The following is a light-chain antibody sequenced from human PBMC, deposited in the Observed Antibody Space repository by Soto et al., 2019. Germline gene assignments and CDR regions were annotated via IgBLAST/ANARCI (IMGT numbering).Light chain of an antibody. CDR1: SSNIGSNY. V-gene: IGLV1-47*01. CDR3: AAWDDSLSGVV. Sequence: QAVVTQPPSASGTPGQRVTISCSGSSSNIGSNYVYWYQQLPGTAPKLLIYRNDQRPSGVPDRFSGSKSSTSASLAISGLRSDDEADYYCAAWDDSLSGVVFGGGTKLTVL. CDR2: RND. J-gene: IGLJ3*02.